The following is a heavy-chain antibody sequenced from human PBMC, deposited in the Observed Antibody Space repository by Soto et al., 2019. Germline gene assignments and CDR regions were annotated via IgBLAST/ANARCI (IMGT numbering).Heavy chain of an antibody. CDR1: GGSINSGGYY. V-gene: IGHV4-31*03. CDR3: ARATPSVATLGYGMDV. J-gene: IGHJ6*02. Sequence: QVQLQESGPGLVKPSQTLSLTCTVSGGSINSGGYYWNWIRQHPGRGLARRGYIYYTGSTYYNPSLKSRLTFSIDTSRNQFSLKVNSVTAADPAVYYSARATPSVATLGYGMDVWGQGTTVVVSS. CDR2: IYYTGST. D-gene: IGHD5-12*01.